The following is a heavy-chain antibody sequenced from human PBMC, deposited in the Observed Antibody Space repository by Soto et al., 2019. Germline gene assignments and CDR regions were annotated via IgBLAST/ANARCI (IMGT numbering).Heavy chain of an antibody. J-gene: IGHJ6*02. Sequence: QVQLVQSGAEVKKPGSSVKVSCKASGGTFGSYAISWVRQAPGQGLEWMGGIIPIPGTANYAQKFQCRVTIAADESTSTAYMELSSLRSEDTAVSYCARSQGSSTSLEIYYYYYYGMEVWGQGTTVTVSS. CDR2: IIPIPGTA. CDR3: ARSQGSSTSLEIYYYYYYGMEV. V-gene: IGHV1-69*01. D-gene: IGHD2-2*01. CDR1: GGTFGSYA.